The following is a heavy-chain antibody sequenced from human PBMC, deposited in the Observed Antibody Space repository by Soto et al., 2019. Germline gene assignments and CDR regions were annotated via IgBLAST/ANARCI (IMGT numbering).Heavy chain of an antibody. CDR3: AKGIVVVTDISLDYGMDV. CDR1: EVTCRSYG. J-gene: IGHJ6*02. CDR2: ISYDGSNK. D-gene: IGHD2-21*02. Sequence: VRLLRLSCAAAEVTCRSYGVHWVRQDPGKGLEWVAVISYDGSNKYYADSVKGRLTISRDNSKNTLYLQMNSLRAEDTAVYYCAKGIVVVTDISLDYGMDVWGQGTTVTVSS. V-gene: IGHV3-30*18.